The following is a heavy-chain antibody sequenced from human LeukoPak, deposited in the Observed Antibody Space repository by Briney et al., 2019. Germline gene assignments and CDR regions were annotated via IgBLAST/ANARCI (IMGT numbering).Heavy chain of an antibody. CDR1: GGSISSYY. V-gene: IGHV4-59*01. CDR2: IYYSGST. J-gene: IGHJ6*03. D-gene: IGHD2-15*01. CDR3: ARFGSGRYYMDV. Sequence: SETLSLTCTVSGGSISSYYWSWIRQPPGKGLEWIGYIYYSGSTNYNPSLKRRVTISVDTSKNQFSLKLSSVTAADTAIYYCARFGSGRYYMDVWGKGTTVTVSS.